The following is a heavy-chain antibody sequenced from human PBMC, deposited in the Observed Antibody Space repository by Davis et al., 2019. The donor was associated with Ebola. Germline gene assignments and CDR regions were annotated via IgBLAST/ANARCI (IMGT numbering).Heavy chain of an antibody. D-gene: IGHD6-13*01. CDR2: INPNSGGT. V-gene: IGHV1-2*02. CDR3: ARDRSSSYYYYGMDV. J-gene: IGHJ6*02. Sequence: ASVKVSCKASGYTFTGYYMHWVRQAPGQGLEWMGWINPNSGGTNYAQKLQGRVTMTTDTSTSTAYMELRSLRSDDTAVYYCARDRSSSYYYYGMDVWGQGTTVTVSS. CDR1: GYTFTGYY.